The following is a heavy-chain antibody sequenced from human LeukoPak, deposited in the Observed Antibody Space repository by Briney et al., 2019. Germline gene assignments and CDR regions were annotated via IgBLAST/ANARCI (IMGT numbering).Heavy chain of an antibody. CDR3: ARGPSRMVYAKTKNWFDP. D-gene: IGHD2-8*01. J-gene: IGHJ5*02. Sequence: SETLSLTCAVYGGSFSGYYWSWIRQPPGKGLEWIGEINHSGSTNYNPSLKSRVTISVDTSKNQLSLKLSSVTAADTAVYYCARGPSRMVYAKTKNWFDPWGQGTLVTVSS. V-gene: IGHV4-34*01. CDR1: GGSFSGYY. CDR2: INHSGST.